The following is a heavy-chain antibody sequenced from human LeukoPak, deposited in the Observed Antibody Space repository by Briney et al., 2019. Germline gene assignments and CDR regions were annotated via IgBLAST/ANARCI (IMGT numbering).Heavy chain of an antibody. D-gene: IGHD6-13*01. V-gene: IGHV3-30*02. J-gene: IGHJ4*02. CDR2: IRYDGSNK. CDR1: GFTFSSYA. Sequence: GGSLRLSCAASGFTFSSYAMSWVRQAPGKGLEWVAFIRYDGSNKYYADSVKGRFTISRDNSKNTLYLQMNSLRAEDTAVYYCAKEEAAAPDYWGQGTLVTVSS. CDR3: AKEEAAAPDY.